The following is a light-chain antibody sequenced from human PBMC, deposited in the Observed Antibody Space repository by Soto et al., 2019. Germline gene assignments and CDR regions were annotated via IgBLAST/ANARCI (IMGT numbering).Light chain of an antibody. CDR2: DAS. CDR3: QQRNTWLYT. V-gene: IGKV3-11*01. Sequence: EIVLTQSPDTLSLSPGERATLSCRASQSVGSYLAWYQQKPGQAPRLLIYDASTRATGIPARFSGSGSGTDFTLTISSLEPEDFAVYYCQQRNTWLYTFGQGTKLEIK. J-gene: IGKJ2*01. CDR1: QSVGSY.